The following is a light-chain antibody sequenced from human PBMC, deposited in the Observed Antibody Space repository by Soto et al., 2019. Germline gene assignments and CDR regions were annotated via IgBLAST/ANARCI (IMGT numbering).Light chain of an antibody. CDR3: RQSYSTPTWT. V-gene: IGKV1-39*01. CDR1: QSISSY. J-gene: IGKJ1*01. Sequence: EIQMTQSPSSLSASVGDRVTITCRASQSISSYLTWYHQKTGKAPKLLIYAASSLQSGVPSRFSGSGCGRDFTLPISSRQAEDFATYYCRQSYSTPTWTFGQGTKVEIK. CDR2: AAS.